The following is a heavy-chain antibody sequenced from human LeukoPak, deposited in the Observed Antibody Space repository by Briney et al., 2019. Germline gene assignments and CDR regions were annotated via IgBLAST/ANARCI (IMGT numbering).Heavy chain of an antibody. CDR2: INAGNGNT. D-gene: IGHD2-2*02. J-gene: IGHJ6*02. Sequence: ASVKVSCKASGYTFTSYAMHWVRQAPGQRLEWMGWINAGNGNTKYSQKFQGRVTITRDTSASTAYMELSSLRSEDTAVYYCARDQCSSTSCYIFYYYYGMDVWGQGTTVTVSS. V-gene: IGHV1-3*01. CDR3: ARDQCSSTSCYIFYYYYGMDV. CDR1: GYTFTSYA.